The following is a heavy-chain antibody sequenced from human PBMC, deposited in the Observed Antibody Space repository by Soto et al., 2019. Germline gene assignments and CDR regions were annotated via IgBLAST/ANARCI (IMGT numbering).Heavy chain of an antibody. CDR1: GYTFGNSW. V-gene: IGHV5-51*01. CDR3: AKQYGSYFDY. Sequence: GESLKISCKGSGYTFGNSWIGWVRQMPGKGLEWMGGIYPADSDTRYSPSFQGQVTISADKSITTAYLQWSSLKASDTAMYYCAKQYGSYFDYWGQGTLVTVSS. J-gene: IGHJ4*02. D-gene: IGHD2-8*01. CDR2: IYPADSDT.